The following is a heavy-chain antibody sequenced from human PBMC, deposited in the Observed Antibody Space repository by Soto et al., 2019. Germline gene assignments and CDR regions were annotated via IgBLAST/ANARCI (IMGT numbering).Heavy chain of an antibody. CDR3: ARAPSTLVRGAFDI. CDR1: GFTFSSYW. Sequence: PGGSLRLSCAASGFTFSSYWMHWVRQAPGKGLVWVSRINTVGSGTNYADSVKGRFTISRDNAKNTLYLQMNSLRAEDTAVYYWARAPSTLVRGAFDIWGQGTMVTVSS. V-gene: IGHV3-74*01. D-gene: IGHD3-10*01. J-gene: IGHJ3*02. CDR2: INTVGSGT.